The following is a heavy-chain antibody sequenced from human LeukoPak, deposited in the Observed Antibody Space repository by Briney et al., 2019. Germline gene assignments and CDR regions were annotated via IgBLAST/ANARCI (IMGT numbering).Heavy chain of an antibody. CDR3: ARDDSSGYLTFGL. Sequence: GGSLGLSCAASGFTVSSNYMSWVRQAPGKGLEWDSVIYSGGSTYYEDCVKGRFTISRDNSKNTLYLQMNSLRAEDTAVYYCARDDSSGYLTFGLWGQGTLVTVSS. J-gene: IGHJ4*02. CDR1: GFTVSSNY. CDR2: IYSGGST. D-gene: IGHD3-22*01. V-gene: IGHV3-53*01.